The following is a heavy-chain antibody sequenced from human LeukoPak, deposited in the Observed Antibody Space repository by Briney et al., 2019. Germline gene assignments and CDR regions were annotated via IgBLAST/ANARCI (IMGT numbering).Heavy chain of an antibody. CDR1: GFTFSSYA. D-gene: IGHD2-15*01. CDR3: AKVRASKDYYYYGMDV. V-gene: IGHV3-23*01. Sequence: GGSLRLSCAASGFTFSSYAMSWVRQAPGKGLEWVSAINGSGGSTYYADSVKGRFTISRDNSKNTRYLQMNSLRAEDTAVYYCAKVRASKDYYYYGMDVWGQGTTVTVSS. CDR2: INGSGGST. J-gene: IGHJ6*02.